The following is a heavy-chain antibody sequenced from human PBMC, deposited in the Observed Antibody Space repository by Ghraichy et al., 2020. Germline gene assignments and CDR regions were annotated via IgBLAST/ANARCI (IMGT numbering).Heavy chain of an antibody. Sequence: GESLNISCAASGFTLSSNWMTWVRQAPGKGLEWVANIKQDRSEKYYVDSGKGRFTISRDNAKNSLYLQMNSLRAEDTAVYYCARGPSCHNCYSYAMDVWGQGTTVTVSS. CDR1: GFTLSSNW. CDR3: ARGPSCHNCYSYAMDV. V-gene: IGHV3-7*01. D-gene: IGHD2-2*02. CDR2: IKQDRSEK. J-gene: IGHJ6*02.